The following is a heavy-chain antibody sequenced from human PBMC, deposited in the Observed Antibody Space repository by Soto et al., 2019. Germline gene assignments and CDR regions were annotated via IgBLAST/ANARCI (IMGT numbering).Heavy chain of an antibody. J-gene: IGHJ6*02. V-gene: IGHV3-9*01. CDR2: ISWNSGSI. CDR1: GFTFDDYA. Sequence: GGSLRLSCAASGFTFDDYAMHWVRQAPGKGLEWVSGISWNSGSIGYADSVKGRFTISRDNAKNSLYLQMNSLRAEDTALYYCAKVGGVAAAGDYYYGMDVWGQGTTVTVSS. CDR3: AKVGGVAAAGDYYYGMDV. D-gene: IGHD6-13*01.